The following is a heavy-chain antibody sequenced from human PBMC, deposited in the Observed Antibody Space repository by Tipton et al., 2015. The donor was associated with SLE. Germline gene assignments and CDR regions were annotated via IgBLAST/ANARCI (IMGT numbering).Heavy chain of an antibody. V-gene: IGHV4-31*03. CDR2: TYYSGSP. J-gene: IGHJ4*02. Sequence: TLSLTCNVSGGSISSGGYYWSWIRQHPGKGLEWIGYTYYSGSPYYNPSLKSRVTISLDMSKNQFSLRLSSVTAADTAVYYCARVTGTSDFDYWGQGTLVTVSS. D-gene: IGHD1-20*01. CDR3: ARVTGTSDFDY. CDR1: GGSISSGGYY.